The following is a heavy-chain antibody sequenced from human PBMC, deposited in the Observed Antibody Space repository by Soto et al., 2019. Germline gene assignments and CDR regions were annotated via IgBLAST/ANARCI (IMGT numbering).Heavy chain of an antibody. J-gene: IGHJ5*02. CDR2: IYYSGST. CDR1: GDSISSSDYY. Sequence: SETLSLTCTVSGDSISSSDYYWGWIRQPPGKGLEWIGNIYYSGSTNYNPSLKSRVTISVDTSKNQFSLKLSSVTAADTAVYYCAILNYYDTSGYLTWGQGTLVTVSS. D-gene: IGHD3-22*01. V-gene: IGHV4-39*01. CDR3: AILNYYDTSGYLT.